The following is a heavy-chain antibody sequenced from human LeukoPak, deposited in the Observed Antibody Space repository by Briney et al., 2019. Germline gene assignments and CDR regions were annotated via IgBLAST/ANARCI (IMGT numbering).Heavy chain of an antibody. CDR3: ARGRIAAAATGY. Sequence: ASVKVSCKASGYTFTSYGISWVRQAPGQGLEWMGWISAYNGNTNYAQKLQGRVTMTRDTSISTAYMELSRLRPDDTAVYYCARGRIAAAATGYWGQGTLVTVSS. V-gene: IGHV1-18*01. J-gene: IGHJ4*02. D-gene: IGHD6-13*01. CDR1: GYTFTSYG. CDR2: ISAYNGNT.